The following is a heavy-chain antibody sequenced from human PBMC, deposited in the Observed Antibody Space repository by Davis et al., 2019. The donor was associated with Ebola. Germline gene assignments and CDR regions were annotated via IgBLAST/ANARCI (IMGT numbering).Heavy chain of an antibody. CDR1: GFTVSSNY. J-gene: IGHJ6*02. Sequence: GESLKISCAASGFTVSSNYMSWVRQAPGKGLEWVSVIYIGGNTYYADSVKGRFTISRDNAKNSLYLQMNSLRDEDTAVYYCASPYYDFWSGGYYYYGMDVWGQGTTVTVSS. D-gene: IGHD3-3*01. V-gene: IGHV3-66*01. CDR3: ASPYYDFWSGGYYYYGMDV. CDR2: IYIGGNT.